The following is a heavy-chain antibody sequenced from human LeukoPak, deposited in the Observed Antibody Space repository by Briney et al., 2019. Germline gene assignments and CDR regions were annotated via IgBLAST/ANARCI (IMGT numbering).Heavy chain of an antibody. D-gene: IGHD5-18*01. J-gene: IGHJ4*02. V-gene: IGHV4-59*08. CDR3: ARHGQERAMVNPLYYFDY. Sequence: SETLSLTCTVSGGSISSYYWSWIRQPPGKGVEWIGYISHSGSTNYNPSLKSRVTISVDTSKNQFSLKLTSVTAAYAAVYYCARHGQERAMVNPLYYFDYWGQGTLVTVSS. CDR1: GGSISSYY. CDR2: ISHSGST.